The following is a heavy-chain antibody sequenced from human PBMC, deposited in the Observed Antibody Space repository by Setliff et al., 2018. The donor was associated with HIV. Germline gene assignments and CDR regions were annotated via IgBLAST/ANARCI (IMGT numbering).Heavy chain of an antibody. CDR2: TSHSGKT. Sequence: NPSETLSLTCAVYGGPLSGHYWSWIRQPPGQGLEWIGETSHSGKTNYNPSLKSRVTISVDTSKNQFSLKLTSVTAADTALYYCSNWNTTIDADSWGQGTLVTVSS. V-gene: IGHV4-34*01. J-gene: IGHJ4*02. CDR1: GGPLSGHY. D-gene: IGHD5-18*01. CDR3: SNWNTTIDADS.